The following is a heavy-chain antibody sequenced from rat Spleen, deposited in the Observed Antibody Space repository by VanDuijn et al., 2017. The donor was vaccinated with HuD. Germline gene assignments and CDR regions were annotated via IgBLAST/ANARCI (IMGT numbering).Heavy chain of an antibody. D-gene: IGHD1-7*01. CDR3: AEMWVFDY. CDR1: GFSLTNYG. Sequence: QVQLKESGPVLVQASETLSLTCTVSGFSLTNYGVIWVRQAPGKGLEWMGIIWGDGSTNYNSALKSRLSISRDTSKSQVFLTMNSLKTDDTAVYYCAEMWVFDYWGQGVMVTVSS. J-gene: IGHJ2*01. V-gene: IGHV2-77*01. CDR2: IWGDGST.